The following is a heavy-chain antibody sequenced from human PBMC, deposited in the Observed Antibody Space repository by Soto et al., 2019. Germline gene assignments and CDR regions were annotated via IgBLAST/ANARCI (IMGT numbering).Heavy chain of an antibody. J-gene: IGHJ5*02. Sequence: QVQLVQSGAEVKKPGASVKVSCKASGYTFTSYYMHWVRQAPGQGLEWMGIINPSGGSTSYAQKFQGRVTMTRXXSXSXXYRELSSLRSEDTAVYYCARDQVVVVTADTGWFDPWGQGTLVTVSS. CDR3: ARDQVVVVTADTGWFDP. CDR1: GYTFTSYY. V-gene: IGHV1-46*01. D-gene: IGHD2-21*02. CDR2: INPSGGST.